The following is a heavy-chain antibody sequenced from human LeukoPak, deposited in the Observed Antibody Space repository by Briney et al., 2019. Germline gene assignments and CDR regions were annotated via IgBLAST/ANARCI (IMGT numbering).Heavy chain of an antibody. J-gene: IGHJ6*03. CDR2: ISAYNGNT. CDR1: GYTFTSYG. Sequence: GASVKVSCKASGYTFTSYGISWVRQAPGQGLEWMGWISAYNGNTNYAQKLQGRVTMTTDTSTSTAYMELRSLRSDDTAVYYCARDRFDFWSVRHMDVWGKGTTVTVSS. D-gene: IGHD3-3*01. V-gene: IGHV1-18*01. CDR3: ARDRFDFWSVRHMDV.